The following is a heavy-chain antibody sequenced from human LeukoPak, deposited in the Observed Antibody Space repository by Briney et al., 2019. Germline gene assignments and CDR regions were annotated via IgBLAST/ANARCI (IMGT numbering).Heavy chain of an antibody. CDR2: ISGSGGST. V-gene: IGHV3-23*01. CDR3: AKDMMGVVVAATGPDY. CDR1: GFTFSSYA. Sequence: GGSLRLSCAASGFTFSSYAMSWVRQAPGKGLEWVSAISGSGGSTYYADSVKGRFAISRDNSKNTLYLQMNSLRAEDTAVYYCAKDMMGVVVAATGPDYWGQGTLVTVSS. J-gene: IGHJ4*02. D-gene: IGHD2-15*01.